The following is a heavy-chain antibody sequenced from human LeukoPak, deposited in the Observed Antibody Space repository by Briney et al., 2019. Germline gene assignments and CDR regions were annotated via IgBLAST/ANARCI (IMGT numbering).Heavy chain of an antibody. Sequence: SETLSLTCAVYGGSFSGYYWSWIRQPPGKGLEWIGEINHSGSTNYNPSPKSRVTISVDTSKNQFSLKLSSVTAADTAVYYCATSPGGGYSSGWLRPYYFDYWGQGTLVTVSS. CDR1: GGSFSGYY. V-gene: IGHV4-34*01. CDR3: ATSPGGGYSSGWLRPYYFDY. D-gene: IGHD6-19*01. CDR2: INHSGST. J-gene: IGHJ4*02.